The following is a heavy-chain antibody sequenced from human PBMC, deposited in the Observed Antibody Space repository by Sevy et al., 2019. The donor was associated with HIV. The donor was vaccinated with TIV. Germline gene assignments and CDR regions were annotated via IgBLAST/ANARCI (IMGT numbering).Heavy chain of an antibody. CDR3: ARVAADDPDFYYYGMDV. V-gene: IGHV3-21*01. D-gene: IGHD6-13*01. CDR1: GFTFSSYT. J-gene: IGHJ6*02. Sequence: GGSLRLSCAASGFTFSSYTMNWVRQAPGKGLEWVSSISSSSSHIYAADSLKGRFTISRDNAKNSLFLQMNSLRAEDTAIYYCARVAADDPDFYYYGMDVWGQWTTVTVSS. CDR2: ISSSSSHI.